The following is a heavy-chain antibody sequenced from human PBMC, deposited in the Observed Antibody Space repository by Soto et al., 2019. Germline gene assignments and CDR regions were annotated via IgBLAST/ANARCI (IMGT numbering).Heavy chain of an antibody. CDR1: GFTFSSYW. CDR3: ARGLAAAGTALFDY. V-gene: IGHV3-7*05. J-gene: IGHJ4*02. Sequence: GGSLRLSCAASGFTFSSYWMSWVRQAPGKGLEWVANIKHDGSEKYYVDSVEGRFTIARDNAKNSLYLQMNSLRVEDTAVYYCARGLAAAGTALFDYWGQGTLVTVSS. D-gene: IGHD6-13*01. CDR2: IKHDGSEK.